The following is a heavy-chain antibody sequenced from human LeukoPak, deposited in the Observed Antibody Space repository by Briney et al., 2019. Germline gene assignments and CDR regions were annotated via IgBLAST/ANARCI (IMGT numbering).Heavy chain of an antibody. Sequence: GGSLRLSCAASGLTFTNFGLNWVRQAPGKGLEWVSSISSSSSYIYYADSVKGRFTISRDNAKNSLYLQMNSLRAEDTAVYYCARVGAGLDTYYDFWSGSGDAFDIWGQGTMVTVSS. CDR2: ISSSSSYI. CDR1: GLTFTNFG. V-gene: IGHV3-21*01. D-gene: IGHD3-3*01. CDR3: ARVGAGLDTYYDFWSGSGDAFDI. J-gene: IGHJ3*02.